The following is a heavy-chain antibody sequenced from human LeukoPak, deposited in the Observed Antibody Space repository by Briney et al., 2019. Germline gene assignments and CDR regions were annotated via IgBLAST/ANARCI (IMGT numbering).Heavy chain of an antibody. CDR3: ARDSNSGSYYHYYYYMDV. CDR1: GGSISSSSYY. CDR2: IYYSGST. V-gene: IGHV4-39*07. J-gene: IGHJ6*03. D-gene: IGHD1-26*01. Sequence: SETLSLTCTVSGGSISSSSYYWGWIRQPPGKGLEWIGSIYYSGSTYYNPSLKSRVTISVDTSKNQFSLKLSSVTAADTAVYYCARDSNSGSYYHYYYYMDVWGKGTTVTISS.